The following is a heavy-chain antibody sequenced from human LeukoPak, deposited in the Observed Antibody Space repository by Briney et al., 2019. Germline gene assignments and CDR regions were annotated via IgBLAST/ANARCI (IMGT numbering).Heavy chain of an antibody. CDR2: ISSSGSYI. CDR3: ARGGAVTTGVSDY. Sequence: GGSLRLSCAASGFTFSSYNMNWVRQAPGKGLEWVSSISSSGSYIYYADSVRGRFTISRDNAKNSLYLQMNSLRAEDTAIYYCARGGAVTTGVSDYWGQGTLVTVSS. CDR1: GFTFSSYN. D-gene: IGHD4-17*01. V-gene: IGHV3-21*01. J-gene: IGHJ4*02.